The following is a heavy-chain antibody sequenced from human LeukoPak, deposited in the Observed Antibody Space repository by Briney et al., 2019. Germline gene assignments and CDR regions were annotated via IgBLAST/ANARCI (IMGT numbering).Heavy chain of an antibody. V-gene: IGHV4-39*01. D-gene: IGHD1-14*01. CDR2: IYYSGST. Sequence: PSETLSLTCTVSGGSISSSSYYWGWIRQPPGKGLEWIGSIYYSGSTYYNPSLKCRVTISVDTSKNQFSLKLSSVTAADTAVYYCARLRMITGADYWGQGTLVTVSS. CDR1: GGSISSSSYY. CDR3: ARLRMITGADY. J-gene: IGHJ4*02.